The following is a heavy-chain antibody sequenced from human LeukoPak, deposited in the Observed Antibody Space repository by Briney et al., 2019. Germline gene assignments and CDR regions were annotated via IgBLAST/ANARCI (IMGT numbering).Heavy chain of an antibody. CDR1: GFTFSGNY. CDR2: IKQDGSEK. V-gene: IGHV3-7*03. J-gene: IGHJ4*02. D-gene: IGHD3-22*01. Sequence: GGSLRLSCAASGFTFSGNYMSWVRQAPGKGLEWVANIKQDGSEKYYVDSVKGRFTISRDNAKNSLYLQMNSLRAEDTAVYYCARGVGVNYYDSRYFDYWGQGTLVSVSS. CDR3: ARGVGVNYYDSRYFDY.